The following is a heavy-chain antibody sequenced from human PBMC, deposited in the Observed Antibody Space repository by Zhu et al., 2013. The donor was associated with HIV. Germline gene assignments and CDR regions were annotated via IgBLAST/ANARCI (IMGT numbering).Heavy chain of an antibody. V-gene: IGHV1-69*01. J-gene: IGHJ5*01. CDR3: ARGVKMIRGVFDS. CDR1: GGSFSSSG. CDR2: IIPIFDST. D-gene: IGHD3-10*01. Sequence: QVQLVQSGAEVKKPGSSVKVSCKASGGSFSSSGISWVRQAPGQGLEWMGRIIPIFDSTNYAQKFQDRVTITADESTSTAFMELRSLRSDDTAVYYCARGVKMIRGVFDSWGQGTLSPSPQ.